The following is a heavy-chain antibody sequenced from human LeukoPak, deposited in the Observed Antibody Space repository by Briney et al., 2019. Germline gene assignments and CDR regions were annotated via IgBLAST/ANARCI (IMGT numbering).Heavy chain of an antibody. CDR3: AKDHTSSGYYHYFDY. CDR2: ISWNSGSI. V-gene: IGHV3-9*01. CDR1: GFTFDDYA. J-gene: IGHJ4*02. Sequence: PGRSLRLSCAASGFTFDDYAMHWVRQAPGKGLEWVSGISWNSGSIGYADSVKGRFTISRDNAKNSLYLQMNSLRAEDTALYYCAKDHTSSGYYHYFDYWGQGTLVTVSS. D-gene: IGHD3-22*01.